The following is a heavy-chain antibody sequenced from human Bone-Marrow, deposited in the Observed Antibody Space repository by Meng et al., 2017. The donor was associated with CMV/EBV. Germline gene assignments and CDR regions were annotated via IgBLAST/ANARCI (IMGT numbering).Heavy chain of an antibody. D-gene: IGHD2-2*01. CDR2: IIPILGIA. CDR3: ARLVIVPAAIFTWGYGMDV. V-gene: IGHV1-69*10. Sequence: SVKVSCKASGGTFSSYAISWVRQDPGQGLEWMGGIIPILGIANYAQKFQGRVTITADKSTSTAYMELSSLRSEDTAVYDCARLVIVPAAIFTWGYGMDVWGQGTTVTVSS. J-gene: IGHJ6*02. CDR1: GGTFSSYA.